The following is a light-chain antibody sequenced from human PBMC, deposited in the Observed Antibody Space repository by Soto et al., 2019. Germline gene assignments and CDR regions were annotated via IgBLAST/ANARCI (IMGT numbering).Light chain of an antibody. J-gene: IGKJ1*01. V-gene: IGKV3-20*01. CDR3: QQCGISQGT. CDR2: GAS. Sequence: EIVLTQSPGTLSLSPGERATLSCRASQSVSSSYLAWYQQKPGQAPRLLIYGASSRATGIPDRFSGSGSGTDFTLTISRLEPEDFAVYYCQQCGISQGTFVQGTKVEIK. CDR1: QSVSSSY.